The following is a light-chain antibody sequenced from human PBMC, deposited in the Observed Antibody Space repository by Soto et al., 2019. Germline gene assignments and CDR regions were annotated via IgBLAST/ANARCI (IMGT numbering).Light chain of an antibody. J-gene: IGKJ1*01. CDR3: MQALQTPT. CDR1: QSLLHSNVYNY. Sequence: DIVMTQSPLSLPVTPGEPASISCRSSQSLLHSNVYNYLDWYRQKPGQSPQLLIYLGSNRASGVPDRFSGSGSGKDFTLIISIVEAEDVGVYYCMQALQTPTFGQGTKVEIK. CDR2: LGS. V-gene: IGKV2-28*01.